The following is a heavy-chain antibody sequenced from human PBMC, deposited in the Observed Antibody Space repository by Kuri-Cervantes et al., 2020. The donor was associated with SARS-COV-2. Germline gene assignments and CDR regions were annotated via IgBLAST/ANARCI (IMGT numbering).Heavy chain of an antibody. CDR2: IYYSGST. Sequence: SQTLSLTCAVYGGSFSSYYWGWIRQPPGKGLEWIGSIYYSGSTYYNPSLKSRVTISVDTSKNQFSLKLSSVTAADTAVYYCARRPTARKQITMVRGDAFDIWGQGTMVTVSS. D-gene: IGHD3-10*01. CDR1: GGSFSSYY. CDR3: ARRPTARKQITMVRGDAFDI. J-gene: IGHJ3*02. V-gene: IGHV4-39*01.